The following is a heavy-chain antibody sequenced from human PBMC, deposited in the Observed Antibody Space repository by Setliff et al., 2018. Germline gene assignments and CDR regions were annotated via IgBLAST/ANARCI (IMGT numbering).Heavy chain of an antibody. V-gene: IGHV4-4*07. CDR1: GASIGDYY. D-gene: IGHD3-3*01. Sequence: SETLSLTCTVSGASIGDYYWTWIRQPAGKELEWIGRVSASGSTTYNPSLKSRVTMSVDTSRNQISLNLTSVTAADTAMYHCARERTIFGILVISGWFDPWGQGTVVTVSS. J-gene: IGHJ5*02. CDR2: VSASGST. CDR3: ARERTIFGILVISGWFDP.